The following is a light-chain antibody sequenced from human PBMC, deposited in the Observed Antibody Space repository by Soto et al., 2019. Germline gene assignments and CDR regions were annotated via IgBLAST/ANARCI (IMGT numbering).Light chain of an antibody. V-gene: IGKV3-20*01. J-gene: IGKJ1*01. CDR1: QSVSNNY. CDR3: QQYGSSGT. Sequence: NVVTLSPGTLALSTGERATLSCRASQSVSNNYLAWYQQKPGQAPRLLIYGASNRATGIPDRFSGSGSGTDFTLTISRLEPEDFAVYYCQQYGSSGTFGQGTKV. CDR2: GAS.